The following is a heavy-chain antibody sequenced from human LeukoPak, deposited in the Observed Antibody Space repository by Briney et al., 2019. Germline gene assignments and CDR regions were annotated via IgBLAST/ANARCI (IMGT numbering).Heavy chain of an antibody. Sequence: SETLSLTCTVSGGSISSYYWSWIRQPPGKGLEWIGYIYYSGSTNYNPSLKSRVTMSVDTSKNQFSLKLSSVTAADTAVYCCARTTAGDSYYDFWSGYYPYYYYYMDVWGKGTTVTVSS. CDR2: IYYSGST. CDR3: ARTTAGDSYYDFWSGYYPYYYYYMDV. CDR1: GGSISSYY. V-gene: IGHV4-59*12. J-gene: IGHJ6*03. D-gene: IGHD3-3*01.